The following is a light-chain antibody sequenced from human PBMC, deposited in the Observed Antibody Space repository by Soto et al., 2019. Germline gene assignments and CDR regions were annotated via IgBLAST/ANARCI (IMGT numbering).Light chain of an antibody. Sequence: DIVMTQSPLSLPVTPGGPASISCRSSQSLLHTNGKKYMDWYLQKPGQSPQLLIYLGSNRASGVPDRFSGSGSGTDFSLKISRVEAEDVGVYYCMQALQTPITFGQGTRLEIK. J-gene: IGKJ5*01. CDR3: MQALQTPIT. CDR2: LGS. CDR1: QSLLHTNGKKY. V-gene: IGKV2-28*01.